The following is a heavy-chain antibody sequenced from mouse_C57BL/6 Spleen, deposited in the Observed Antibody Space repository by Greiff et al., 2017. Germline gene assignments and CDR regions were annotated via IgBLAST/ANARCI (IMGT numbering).Heavy chain of an antibody. V-gene: IGHV2-9-1*01. CDR1: GFSLTSYA. CDR2: IWTGGGT. Sequence: VMLVESGPGLVAPSQSLSITCTVSGFSLTSYAISWVRQPPGKGLEWLGVIWTGGGTNYNSALKSRLSICKDNSKSQVFLKMNRLQTDDTARYYCARLLITSVVEGYAMDYWGQGTSVTVAS. D-gene: IGHD1-1*01. J-gene: IGHJ4*01. CDR3: ARLLITSVVEGYAMDY.